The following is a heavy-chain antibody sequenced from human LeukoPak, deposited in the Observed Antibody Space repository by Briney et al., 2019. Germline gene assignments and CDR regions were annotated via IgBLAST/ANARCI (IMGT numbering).Heavy chain of an antibody. Sequence: GASVKVSCKASGYTFTSHYMHWVRQAPGQGLEWMGIINPSGGSTSYAQKFQGRVTMTRDTSTSTVYMELSSLRSEDTAVYYCARDIGRGYSYPASENWFDPWGQGTLVTVSS. V-gene: IGHV1-46*01. CDR1: GYTFTSHY. CDR3: ARDIGRGYSYPASENWFDP. D-gene: IGHD5-18*01. CDR2: INPSGGST. J-gene: IGHJ5*02.